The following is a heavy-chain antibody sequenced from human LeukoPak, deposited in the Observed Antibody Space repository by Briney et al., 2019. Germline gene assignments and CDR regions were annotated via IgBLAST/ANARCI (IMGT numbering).Heavy chain of an antibody. V-gene: IGHV5-51*01. Sequence: GESLKISCKVSGYRLTNNWIGWVRQVPGKGLEWMGIIYPGYSDTRYSPSFQGQVTFSADKSISTAYLQWSSLKASDTAMYYCARSNGYTYGYDWGQGTLVTVSS. CDR1: GYRLTNNW. J-gene: IGHJ4*02. D-gene: IGHD5-18*01. CDR2: IYPGYSDT. CDR3: ARSNGYTYGYD.